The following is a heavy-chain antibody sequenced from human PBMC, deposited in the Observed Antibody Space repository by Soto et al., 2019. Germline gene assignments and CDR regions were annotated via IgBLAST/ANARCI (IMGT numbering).Heavy chain of an antibody. CDR1: GGTFSSYA. Sequence: SVKVSCKASGGTFSSYAISWVRQAPGQGLEWMEGIIPIFGTANYAQKFQGRVTFTADESTSTAYMELSSLRSEDTAVYYCARVLAVTSQDYYYGMDVWGQGTTVTSP. CDR3: ARVLAVTSQDYYYGMDV. CDR2: IIPIFGTA. J-gene: IGHJ6*02. V-gene: IGHV1-69*13. D-gene: IGHD4-17*01.